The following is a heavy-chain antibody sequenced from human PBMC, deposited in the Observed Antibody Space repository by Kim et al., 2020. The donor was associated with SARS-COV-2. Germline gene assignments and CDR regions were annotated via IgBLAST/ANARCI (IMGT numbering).Heavy chain of an antibody. CDR2: TT. J-gene: IGHJ4*02. D-gene: IGHD3-16*01. V-gene: IGHV4-34*01. CDR3: ARKRGGYFDY. Sequence: TTNYNPSLKLQVNISVDPTKDQFSLKLSSGTAADTAVYYCARKRGGYFDYWGQGTLVTVSS.